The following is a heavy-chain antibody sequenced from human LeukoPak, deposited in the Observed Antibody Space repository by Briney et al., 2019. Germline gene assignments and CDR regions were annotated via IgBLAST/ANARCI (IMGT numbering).Heavy chain of an antibody. D-gene: IGHD1-1*01. CDR3: VKGGGTGTGFYYYYGMDV. J-gene: IGHJ6*02. Sequence: GASLRLSWAAYGFTFGSYAVSWVRQAAGEVMGWVSSIICMVGSTYYAGSGKGRFTISRDNSKKTTCLKMNSLRAEDTAVYYCVKGGGTGTGFYYYYGMDVWGQGTTVTVSS. CDR1: GFTFGSYA. V-gene: IGHV3-23*01. CDR2: IICMVGST.